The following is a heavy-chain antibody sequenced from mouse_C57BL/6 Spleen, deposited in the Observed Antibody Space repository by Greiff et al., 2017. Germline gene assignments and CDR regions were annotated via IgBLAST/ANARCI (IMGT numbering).Heavy chain of an antibody. Sequence: VQLEESGAELVRPGTSVKVSCKASGYAFTNYLIEWVKQRPGQGLEWIGVINPGSGGTNYNEKFKGKATLTADKSSSTAYMQLSSLTSEDSAVYFCAGGRAAQAREFAYWGQGTLVTVSA. CDR1: GYAFTNYL. J-gene: IGHJ3*01. CDR3: AGGRAAQAREFAY. V-gene: IGHV1-54*01. CDR2: INPGSGGT. D-gene: IGHD3-2*02.